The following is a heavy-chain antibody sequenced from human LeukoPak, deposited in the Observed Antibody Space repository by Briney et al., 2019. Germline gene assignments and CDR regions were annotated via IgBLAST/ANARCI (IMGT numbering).Heavy chain of an antibody. CDR2: INPNSGGT. CDR3: ASRSTLGGSHLSCRRIYYYGMDV. V-gene: IGHV1-2*02. Sequence: ASVKVSCKASGYTFTGYYMHWVRQAPGQGLEWMGWINPNSGGTNYAQKFQGRVTMTRDTSISTAYMELSRLRSDDTAVYYCASRSTLGGSHLSCRRIYYYGMDVWGQGTTVTVSS. D-gene: IGHD3-16*01. CDR1: GYTFTGYY. J-gene: IGHJ6*02.